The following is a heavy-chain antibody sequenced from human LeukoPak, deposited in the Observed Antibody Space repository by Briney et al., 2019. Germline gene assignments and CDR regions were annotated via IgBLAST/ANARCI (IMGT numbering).Heavy chain of an antibody. CDR2: INPDGSEK. CDR1: GFTVSNKY. V-gene: IGHV3-7*04. Sequence: GGSLRLSCAASGFTVSNKYMSWVRQPPGKGLEWVANINPDGSEKYYVDSVKGRFTFSRDNAKSSLYLQMNSLRAEDTAVYYCARGDNWSFDYWGQGTLVTVSS. J-gene: IGHJ4*02. CDR3: ARGDNWSFDY. D-gene: IGHD1-1*01.